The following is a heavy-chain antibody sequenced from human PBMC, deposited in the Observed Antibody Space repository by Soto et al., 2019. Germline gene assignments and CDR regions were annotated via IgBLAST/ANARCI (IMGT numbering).Heavy chain of an antibody. V-gene: IGHV1-3*01. CDR1: GYTFTSYA. CDR3: ARGYGGPIGWFDP. J-gene: IGHJ5*02. D-gene: IGHD3-16*01. Sequence: QVQLVQSGAEVKKPGASVKVSCKASGYTFTSYAMHWVRQAPGQRLEWMGWINAGNGNTKYSQKFQGRVTITRDTSASTAYMELSSLRTEDTAVYYCARGYGGPIGWFDPWGQGTLVTVSS. CDR2: INAGNGNT.